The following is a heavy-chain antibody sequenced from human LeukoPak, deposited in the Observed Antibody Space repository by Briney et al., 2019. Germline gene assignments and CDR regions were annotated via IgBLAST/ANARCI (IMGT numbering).Heavy chain of an antibody. D-gene: IGHD3-16*02. CDR2: INPNSGGT. J-gene: IGHJ4*02. Sequence: ASVKVSCKASGYTFTGYYMHWVRQAPGQGLEWRGWINPNSGGTNYAQKFQGRVTMTRDASISTAYMELSRLRSDDTAVYYCARDPPRGWYYDYVWGSYPRYYFDYWGQGTLVTVSS. CDR1: GYTFTGYY. CDR3: ARDPPRGWYYDYVWGSYPRYYFDY. V-gene: IGHV1-2*02.